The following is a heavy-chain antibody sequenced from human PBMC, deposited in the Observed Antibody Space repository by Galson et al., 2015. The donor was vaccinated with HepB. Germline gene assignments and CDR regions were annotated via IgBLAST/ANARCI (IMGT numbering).Heavy chain of an antibody. J-gene: IGHJ6*03. V-gene: IGHV3-9*01. CDR1: GFIFDDYA. CDR2: ISWNSGSI. CDR3: AKGHGSGPRYYMDV. D-gene: IGHD3-10*01. Sequence: SLRLSCAASGFIFDDYAMHWVRQAPGKGLEWVSGISWNSGSIGYADSVKGRFTISRDNAKNSLYLQLNSLRAEDTALYYCAKGHGSGPRYYMDVWGKGTTVTVSS.